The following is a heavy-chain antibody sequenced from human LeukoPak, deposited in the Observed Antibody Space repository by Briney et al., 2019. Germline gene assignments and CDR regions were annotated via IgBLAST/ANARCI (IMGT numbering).Heavy chain of an antibody. J-gene: IGHJ6*03. Sequence: GGSLRLSCAASGFTVSSNYMSWVRQAPGKGLEWVSVIYSGGSTYYADSVKGRFTISRDNSKNTLYLQMNSLRAEDTAVYYCARAPSGWPYYYYMDVWGQGTLVTVPS. D-gene: IGHD6-19*01. CDR3: ARAPSGWPYYYYMDV. CDR2: IYSGGST. CDR1: GFTVSSNY. V-gene: IGHV3-53*01.